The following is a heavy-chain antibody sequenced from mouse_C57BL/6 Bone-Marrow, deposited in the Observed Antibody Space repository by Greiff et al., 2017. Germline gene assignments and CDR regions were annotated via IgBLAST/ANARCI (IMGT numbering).Heavy chain of an antibody. V-gene: IGHV1-64*01. D-gene: IGHD2-2*01. Sequence: QVQLKQPGAELVKPGASVKLSCKASGYTFTSYWMHWVKQRPGQGLVWIGMIHPNSGSTNYNEKFKSKATLTVDKSSSTAYMQLSSLTSEDSAVYYCARFGYHYYFDYWGQGTTLTVSS. CDR1: GYTFTSYW. CDR2: IHPNSGST. J-gene: IGHJ2*01. CDR3: ARFGYHYYFDY.